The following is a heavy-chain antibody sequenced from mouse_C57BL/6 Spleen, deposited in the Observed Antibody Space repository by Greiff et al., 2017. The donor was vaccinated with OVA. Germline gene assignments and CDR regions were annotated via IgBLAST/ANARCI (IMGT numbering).Heavy chain of an antibody. J-gene: IGHJ3*01. V-gene: IGHV1-55*01. CDR1: GYTFTSYW. D-gene: IGHD1-1*01. CDR3: ASWIFITTVPGFAY. Sequence: QVQLQQSGAELVKPGASVKMSCKASGYTFTSYWITWVKQRPGQGLEWIGDIYPGSGSTNYNETFKSKATLTVDTSSSTAYMQLSSLTSEDSAVYYCASWIFITTVPGFAYWGQGTLVTVSA. CDR2: IYPGSGST.